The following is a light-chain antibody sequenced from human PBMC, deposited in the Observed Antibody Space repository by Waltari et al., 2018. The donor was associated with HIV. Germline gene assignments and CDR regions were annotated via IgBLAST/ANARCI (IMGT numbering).Light chain of an antibody. J-gene: IGLJ3*02. CDR3: QSYDSTLSGSDWV. V-gene: IGLV1-40*01. Sequence: QSVLTQPPSVSGAPGQRVTISCTGSSSNIGAGYDVHWYQQLPGTAPKLPIYANTHRASGVPDRFTGSKSDTSASLAITGLQSEDEADYYCQSYDSTLSGSDWVFGGGTKLTVL. CDR1: SSNIGAGYD. CDR2: ANT.